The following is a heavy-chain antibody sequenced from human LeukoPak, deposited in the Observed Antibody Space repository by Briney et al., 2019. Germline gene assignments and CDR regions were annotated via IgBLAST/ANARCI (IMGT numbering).Heavy chain of an antibody. CDR3: TSTAYYYDSSGYYYFDY. J-gene: IGHJ4*02. Sequence: PGGSLRLSCAASGFTFSSYGMSWVRQAPGKGLEWVGRIKSKTDGGTTDYAAPVKGRFTISRDDSKNTLYLQMNSLKTEDTAVYYCTSTAYYYDSSGYYYFDYWGQGTLVTVSS. CDR2: IKSKTDGGTT. CDR1: GFTFSSYG. D-gene: IGHD3-22*01. V-gene: IGHV3-15*01.